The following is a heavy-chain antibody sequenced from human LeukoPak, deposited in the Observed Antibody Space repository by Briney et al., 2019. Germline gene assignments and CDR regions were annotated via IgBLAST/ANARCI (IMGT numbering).Heavy chain of an antibody. J-gene: IGHJ4*02. V-gene: IGHV4-30-2*01. D-gene: IGHD3-3*01. Sequence: SETLSLTCTVSGGSISSGGYYWSWIRQPPGKGLEWIGYIYHSGSTYYNPSLKSRVTISVDRSKNQFSLKLSSVTAADTAVYYCVRDRWSGYYLSPNFDYWGQGTLVTVSS. CDR2: IYHSGST. CDR3: VRDRWSGYYLSPNFDY. CDR1: GGSISSGGYY.